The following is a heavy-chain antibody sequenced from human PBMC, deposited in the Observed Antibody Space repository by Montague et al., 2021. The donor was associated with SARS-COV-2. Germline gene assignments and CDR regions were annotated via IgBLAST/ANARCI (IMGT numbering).Heavy chain of an antibody. Sequence: ETLSLTCTVCGGSIRSSSYYWGWIRQPPGKGLEWIGSNDYSGSTXXNPSRKSRVTISVDTSKNQFSLKLSSVTAADTAVYYCARVGRQQLVRLSGMDVWGQGTTVTVSS. D-gene: IGHD6-13*01. J-gene: IGHJ6*02. CDR3: ARVGRQQLVRLSGMDV. V-gene: IGHV4-39*07. CDR2: NDYSGST. CDR1: GGSIRSSSYY.